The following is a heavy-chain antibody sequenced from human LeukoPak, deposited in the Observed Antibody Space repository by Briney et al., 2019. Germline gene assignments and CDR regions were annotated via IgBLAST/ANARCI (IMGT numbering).Heavy chain of an antibody. CDR2: INGEGRST. J-gene: IGHJ3*02. CDR1: GFTFSTYW. D-gene: IGHD6-19*01. V-gene: IGHV3-74*01. Sequence: GGSLRLSCAASGFTFSTYWMHWVRPAPGKGLVWVSRINGEGRSTSHADSVKGRFTISRDNAKNTLYQQMNSLRAEDTAVYYCAREANSGYSSGDDAFDISGQGTMVTVSS. CDR3: AREANSGYSSGDDAFDI.